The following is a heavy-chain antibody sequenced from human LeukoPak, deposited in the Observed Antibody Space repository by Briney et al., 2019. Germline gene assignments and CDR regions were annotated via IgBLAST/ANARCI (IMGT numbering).Heavy chain of an antibody. CDR2: ISWNSGSI. Sequence: PGGSLRLSCAASGFTFDDYAMHWVRQAPGKGLEWVSGISWNSGSIGYADSVKGRFTISRDNAKNSLYLQMNSLRAEDTAVYYCARGLGSGRHAFDIWGQGTMVTVSS. CDR3: ARGLGSGRHAFDI. CDR1: GFTFDDYA. D-gene: IGHD3-10*01. V-gene: IGHV3-9*01. J-gene: IGHJ3*02.